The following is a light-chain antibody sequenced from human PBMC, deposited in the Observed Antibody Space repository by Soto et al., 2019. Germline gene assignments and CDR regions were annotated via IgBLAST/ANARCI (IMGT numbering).Light chain of an antibody. Sequence: QSVLTQPASVSGSPGQSITVSCTGTSSDVGSFNLVSWYQQDPGKAPKLIIYDVTERPSGVSNRFAGSRSGNTASLTISGLQAEDEADYYCCSYAGSSTFVFGSGTKLTVL. CDR2: DVT. J-gene: IGLJ1*01. CDR1: SSDVGSFNL. CDR3: CSYAGSSTFV. V-gene: IGLV2-23*02.